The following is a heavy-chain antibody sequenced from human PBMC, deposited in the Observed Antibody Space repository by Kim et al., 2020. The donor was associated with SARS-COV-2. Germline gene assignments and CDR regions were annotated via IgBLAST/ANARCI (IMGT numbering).Heavy chain of an antibody. Sequence: LSLTCAASGFSFNNYFMSWVRQAPGKGLEWVANIKEDGIEKYYVDSVKGRFSISRDNAKDSLYLQMNSLRVEDTAIYYCVRDRGRTWELFDYWGQGT. J-gene: IGHJ4*02. CDR2: IKEDGIEK. V-gene: IGHV3-7*03. D-gene: IGHD1-7*01. CDR1: GFSFNNYF. CDR3: VRDRGRTWELFDY.